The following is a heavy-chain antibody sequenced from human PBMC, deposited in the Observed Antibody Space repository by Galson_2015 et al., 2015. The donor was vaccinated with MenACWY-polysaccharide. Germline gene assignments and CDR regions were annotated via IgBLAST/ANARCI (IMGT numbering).Heavy chain of an antibody. V-gene: IGHV3-30-3*01. CDR2: ILYDGSNK. D-gene: IGHD2/OR15-2a*01. J-gene: IGHJ6*02. Sequence: SLRLSCAASGFTFSTFSMHWVRQAPGKGLEWVAVILYDGSNKYYADSVKGRFTISRDTSKNTLYLEMNSLRSEDTAVYYCARGRKTVNSSTYHPGMDVWGQGTTVTVSS. CDR3: ARGRKTVNSSTYHPGMDV. CDR1: GFTFSTFS.